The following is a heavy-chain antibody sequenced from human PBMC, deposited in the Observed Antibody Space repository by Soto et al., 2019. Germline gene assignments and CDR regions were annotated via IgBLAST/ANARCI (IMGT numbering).Heavy chain of an antibody. CDR1: GGSISNCY. CDR2: IHYSGST. D-gene: IGHD3-10*01. CDR3: ARAVRDGYSSGRLDY. J-gene: IGHJ4*02. Sequence: ETLSLTCTVSGGSISNCYWSWIRQPPGKGLEWIGSIHYSGSTNYNPSPKSRVTTSVDTSKNQFSLKLNFVTAADTAVYYCARAVRDGYSSGRLDYWGQGTLVTVSS. V-gene: IGHV4-59*01.